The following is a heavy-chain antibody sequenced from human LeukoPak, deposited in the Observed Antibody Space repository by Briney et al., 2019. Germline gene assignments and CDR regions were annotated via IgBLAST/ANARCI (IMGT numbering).Heavy chain of an antibody. CDR1: GVSISSNSYY. Sequence: SETLSLTCTVSGVSISSNSYYWSWIRQPAGKGLEWIGRIYTSGSTNYNPSLKSRVTMSVDTSKNQFSLKLSSVTAADTAVYYCARDLGSSWWVEGFDPWGQGTLVTVSS. J-gene: IGHJ5*02. D-gene: IGHD6-13*01. V-gene: IGHV4-61*02. CDR3: ARDLGSSWWVEGFDP. CDR2: IYTSGST.